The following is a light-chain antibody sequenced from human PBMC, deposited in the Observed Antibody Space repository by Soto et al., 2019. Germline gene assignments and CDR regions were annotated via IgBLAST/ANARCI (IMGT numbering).Light chain of an antibody. Sequence: EIVLTQSPGTLSLSPGERATLFCRASQSVSSSYLAWYQQKPGQAPRLFIYGASSRATGIPDRFSGSGSGTDFALTISRLEPEDFAVYYCQQYYSSPSTFGGGTKVEIK. J-gene: IGKJ4*01. CDR3: QQYYSSPST. CDR2: GAS. V-gene: IGKV3-20*01. CDR1: QSVSSSY.